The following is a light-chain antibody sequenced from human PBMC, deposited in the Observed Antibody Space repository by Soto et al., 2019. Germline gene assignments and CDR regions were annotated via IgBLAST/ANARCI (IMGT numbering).Light chain of an antibody. J-gene: IGKJ1*01. CDR3: KQYNSYWT. CDR2: DAS. V-gene: IGKV1-5*01. Sequence: DLQMTQSPSTLSSSLGDSVTITCRGSQSISSWLAWYQQKPGKAPKLLIYDASSLESGVQSRFSGSGSGTEFTLTIRSLQPDDFATYYCKQYNSYWTCGQGTKVDIK. CDR1: QSISSW.